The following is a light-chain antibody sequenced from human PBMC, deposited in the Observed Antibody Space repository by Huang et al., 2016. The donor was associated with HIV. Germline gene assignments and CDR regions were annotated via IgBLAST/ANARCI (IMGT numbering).Light chain of an antibody. CDR3: QQSYSTLRYT. CDR2: AAS. V-gene: IGKV1-39*01. CDR1: QSISSY. J-gene: IGKJ2*01. Sequence: DIQMTQSPSSLSASVGDRVTITCRASQSISSYLNWYKQKPGKAPKLLIYAASSLQIGVPSRFSGSGSGTDFTLTISSLQPEDFATYYCQQSYSTLRYTFGQGTKLEIK.